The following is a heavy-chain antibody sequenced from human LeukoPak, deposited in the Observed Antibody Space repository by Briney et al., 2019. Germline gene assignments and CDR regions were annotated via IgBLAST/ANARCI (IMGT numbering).Heavy chain of an antibody. CDR2: VYNGRSS. CDR3: ARDPGFGELLSVGYFDL. CDR1: LGSLSASY. V-gene: IGHV4-59*01. D-gene: IGHD3-10*01. J-gene: IGHJ2*01. Sequence: PETPSLTCTLSLGSLSASYPSRVRHPPGKGLEWVGFVYNGRSSNYDPSLKSRLTMSLITCKIQFSLRLNSLTTADTAVYYCARDPGFGELLSVGYFDLWGRGILVTVS.